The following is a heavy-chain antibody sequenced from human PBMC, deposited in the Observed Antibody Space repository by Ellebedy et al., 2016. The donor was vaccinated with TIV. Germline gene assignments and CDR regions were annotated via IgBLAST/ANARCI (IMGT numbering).Heavy chain of an antibody. CDR3: VREDSAAGGPDH. D-gene: IGHD6-13*01. CDR2: ISSSGNYI. J-gene: IGHJ4*02. CDR1: GFTFSTYN. V-gene: IGHV3-21*01. Sequence: PGGSLRLSCAASGFTFSTYNMNWVRQAPGKGLEWVSSISSSGNYIFYADSVKGRFTISRDNAKNSLYLQMNSLGAGDTAVYYCVREDSAAGGPDHWGQGTLVTVSS.